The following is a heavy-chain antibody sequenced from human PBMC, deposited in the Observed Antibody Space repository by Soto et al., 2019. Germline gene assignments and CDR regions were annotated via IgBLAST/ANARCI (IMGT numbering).Heavy chain of an antibody. V-gene: IGHV3-48*02. Sequence: EAPLVESGGGLVQRGGSVRLSCAASGFTLSPYSMNWVRQAPGKGLEWISYISGSSNIINYADSVKGRFTISRDNTKNSLYLQMNSPRDEDTAVYYCARGFDLQYGMDVWGQGTTVTVSS. D-gene: IGHD3-10*01. CDR3: ARGFDLQYGMDV. CDR1: GFTLSPYS. CDR2: ISGSSNII. J-gene: IGHJ6*02.